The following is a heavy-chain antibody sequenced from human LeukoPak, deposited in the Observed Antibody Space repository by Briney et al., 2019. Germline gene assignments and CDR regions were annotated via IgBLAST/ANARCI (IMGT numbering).Heavy chain of an antibody. V-gene: IGHV4-39*07. J-gene: IGHJ5*02. CDR3: ASEDIVVVPAAMLEANWFDP. CDR2: IYYSGST. Sequence: NTSETLSLTCTASGGSISSSSYYWGWIRQPPGKGLEWIGSIYYSGSTYYNPSLKSRVTISVDTSKNQFSLKLSSVTAADTAVYYCASEDIVVVPAAMLEANWFDPWGQGTLVTVSS. CDR1: GGSISSSSYY. D-gene: IGHD2-2*01.